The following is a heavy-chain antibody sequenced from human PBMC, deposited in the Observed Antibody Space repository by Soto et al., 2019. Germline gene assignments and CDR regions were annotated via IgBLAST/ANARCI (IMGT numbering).Heavy chain of an antibody. D-gene: IGHD6-13*01. J-gene: IGHJ4*02. CDR1: GFTFSSYA. CDR3: AKDGIAAAGQRSYYFDY. Sequence: GGSLRLSCAASGFTFSSYAMSWVRQAPGKGLEWVSAITGSGVSKYYTDSVKGRFTISRDNSKNTLYLQMNSLRAEDTALYYCAKDGIAAAGQRSYYFDYWGQGTLVTVSS. CDR2: ITGSGVSK. V-gene: IGHV3-23*01.